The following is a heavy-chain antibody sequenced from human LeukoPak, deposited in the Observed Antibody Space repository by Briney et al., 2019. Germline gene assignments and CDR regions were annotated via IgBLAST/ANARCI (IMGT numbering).Heavy chain of an antibody. CDR2: IYNSGRI. V-gene: IGHV4-28*05. CDR1: GCSISSSNW. J-gene: IGHJ5*02. Sequence: SETLSLTCAASGCSISSSNWWGWLRQPPGKVLEGIGYIYNSGRIYYTPSLKSRVTGSIDTSKNQFYLQLGRVRAVEPAVYYCATNRGAVAAKGDWFDPWGQGTLVTVSS. CDR3: ATNRGAVAAKGDWFDP. D-gene: IGHD2-15*01.